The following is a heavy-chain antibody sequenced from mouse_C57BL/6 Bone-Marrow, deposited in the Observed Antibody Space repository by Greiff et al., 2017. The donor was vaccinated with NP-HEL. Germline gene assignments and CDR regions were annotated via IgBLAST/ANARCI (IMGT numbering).Heavy chain of an antibody. V-gene: IGHV3-6*01. Sequence: EVHLVESGPGLVKPSQSLSLTCSVTGYSITSGYYWNWIRQFPGNKLEWMGYISYDGSNNYNPSLKNRISITRDTSKNQFFLKLNSVTTEDTATYYCAREGIYYDYDGFAYWGQGTLVTVSA. J-gene: IGHJ3*01. D-gene: IGHD2-4*01. CDR2: ISYDGSN. CDR3: AREGIYYDYDGFAY. CDR1: GYSITSGYY.